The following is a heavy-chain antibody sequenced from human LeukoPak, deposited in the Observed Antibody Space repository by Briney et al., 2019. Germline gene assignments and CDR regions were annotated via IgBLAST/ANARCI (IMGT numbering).Heavy chain of an antibody. CDR3: ASPPSRLGELSSRGVFDI. CDR1: GYTLTELS. Sequence: GASVKVSCKVSGYTLTELSMHWVRQAPGKGLEWMGGFDPEDGETIYAQKFQGRVTMTEDTSTDTAYMELSSLRSEDTAVYYCASPPSRLGELSSRGVFDIWGQGTMVTVSS. J-gene: IGHJ3*02. D-gene: IGHD3-16*02. V-gene: IGHV1-24*01. CDR2: FDPEDGET.